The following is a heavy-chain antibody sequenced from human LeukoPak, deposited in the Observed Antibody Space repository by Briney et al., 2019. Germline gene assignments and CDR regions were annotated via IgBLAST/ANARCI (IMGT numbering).Heavy chain of an antibody. D-gene: IGHD2-2*02. V-gene: IGHV4-59*01. Sequence: PSETLSLTCTVSGGSISSYYWSWIRQPPGKGLEWIGYIYYSGSTNYNPSLKSRVTISVDTSKNQFSLKLSSVTAADTAVYYCARGDCSSTSCYTSAFDIWGQGTMVTVSS. J-gene: IGHJ3*02. CDR2: IYYSGST. CDR1: GGSISSYY. CDR3: ARGDCSSTSCYTSAFDI.